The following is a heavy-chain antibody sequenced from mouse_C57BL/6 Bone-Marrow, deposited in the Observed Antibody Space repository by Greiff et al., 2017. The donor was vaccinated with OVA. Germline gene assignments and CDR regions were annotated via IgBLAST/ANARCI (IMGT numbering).Heavy chain of an antibody. CDR3: ARPGDYDGDWFAY. CDR1: GYTFTTYP. CDR2: FHPYNDDT. V-gene: IGHV1-47*01. J-gene: IGHJ3*01. D-gene: IGHD2-4*01. Sequence: VTLMESGAELVKPGASVKMSCKASGYTFTTYPIEWMKQTHGKSLEWIGNFHPYNDDTKYNEKFKGKATLTVEKSSSTVYLELSRLTSDDSAVYYCARPGDYDGDWFAYWGQGTLVTVSA.